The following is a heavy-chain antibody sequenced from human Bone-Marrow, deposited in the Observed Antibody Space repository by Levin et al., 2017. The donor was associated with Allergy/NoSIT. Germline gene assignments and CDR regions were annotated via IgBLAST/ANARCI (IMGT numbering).Heavy chain of an antibody. CDR2: ITSNGEST. CDR3: VKGMATILDYFDY. D-gene: IGHD5-12*01. Sequence: ASVKVSCSASGFTFSSSAMYWVRQAPGKGLEYVSVITSNGESTYYADSVKGRFIISRDNSKNTVYLQMSSLRAEDTAVYYCVKGMATILDYFDYWGQGTLVTVSS. CDR1: GFTFSSSA. J-gene: IGHJ4*02. V-gene: IGHV3-64D*06.